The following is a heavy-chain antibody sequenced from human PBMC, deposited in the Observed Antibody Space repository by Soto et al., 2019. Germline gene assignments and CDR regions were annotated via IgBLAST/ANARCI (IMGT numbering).Heavy chain of an antibody. J-gene: IGHJ4*02. D-gene: IGHD3-22*01. CDR3: ARGLYYASSFSRRPLDY. CDR2: IYNSGTT. CDR1: GGSVSMGTYY. Sequence: SETLGLACTISGGSVSMGTYYWSWIRQPPGQGLEWIGYIYNSGTTNYSPSLKSRVTISVDTSNNHFCLKLSSVTAADTAVYYCARGLYYASSFSRRPLDYWGQGSLVTASS. V-gene: IGHV4-61*01.